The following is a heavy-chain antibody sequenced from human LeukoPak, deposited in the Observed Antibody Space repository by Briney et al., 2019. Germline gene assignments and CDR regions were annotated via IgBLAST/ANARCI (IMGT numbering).Heavy chain of an antibody. CDR1: GFTFSSYA. CDR3: AIRRDGYNPH. D-gene: IGHD5-24*01. J-gene: IGHJ4*02. Sequence: HAGGSLRLSCAASGFTFSSYAMSWVRQAPGKGLEWVSATSGSGDSTYYADSVKGRFTISRDNSKNTLYLQMNSLRAEDTAIYYCAIRRDGYNPHWGQGTLVTVSS. CDR2: TSGSGDST. V-gene: IGHV3-23*01.